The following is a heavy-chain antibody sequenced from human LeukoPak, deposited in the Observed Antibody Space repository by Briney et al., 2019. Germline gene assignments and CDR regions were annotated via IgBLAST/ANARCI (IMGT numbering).Heavy chain of an antibody. D-gene: IGHD5-12*01. Sequence: GGSLRLSCAVSRVTFSSHAMHWVRQAPGQGLEWVTLISYDGSNKYYADSVKGRFTISRDNSKNTLYLQMNSLRREDTAVYYCARGRIVATTSFDYWGQGTLVTVPS. CDR1: RVTFSSHA. CDR2: ISYDGSNK. J-gene: IGHJ4*02. V-gene: IGHV3-30*04. CDR3: ARGRIVATTSFDY.